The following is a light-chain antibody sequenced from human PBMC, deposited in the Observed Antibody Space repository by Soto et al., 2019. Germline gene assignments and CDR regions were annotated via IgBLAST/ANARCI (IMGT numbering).Light chain of an antibody. CDR3: QHYGSSQA. CDR2: DAS. Sequence: EIVLTQSPGILSLSPGERATLSCRASQSVSSNYLAWYQQKPGQAPRLLIYDASSRATGIPDRFSGSGSGTDFTLTISRLEPEDCAVYYCQHYGSSQAFGQGTRLEIK. V-gene: IGKV3-20*01. CDR1: QSVSSNY. J-gene: IGKJ5*01.